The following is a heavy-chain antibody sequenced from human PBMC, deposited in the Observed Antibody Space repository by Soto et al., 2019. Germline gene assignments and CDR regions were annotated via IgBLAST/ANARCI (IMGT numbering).Heavy chain of an antibody. CDR1: GGAVSIGTYY. CDR3: TRGPHRVQWFDP. CDR2: IYFTGST. Sequence: SETLSLTCTVSGGAVSIGTYYWSWIRQPPGKGLEWIGHIYFTGSTNYNPSLKSRVTMSLDTSRNQFSLKLSSVTAADTAVYYCTRGPHRVQWFDPWGLGTMFTVSS. V-gene: IGHV4-61*01. J-gene: IGHJ5*02.